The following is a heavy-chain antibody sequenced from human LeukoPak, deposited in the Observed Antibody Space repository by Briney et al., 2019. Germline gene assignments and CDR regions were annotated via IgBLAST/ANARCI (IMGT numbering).Heavy chain of an antibody. J-gene: IGHJ4*02. V-gene: IGHV3-66*04. CDR2: IYSGGST. CDR1: GFTVSSNY. CDR3: ARREIAVAGSDY. D-gene: IGHD6-19*01. Sequence: GGSLRLSCAASGFTVSSNYMSWVRQAPGKGLEWVSVIYSGGSTYYADSVKGRFTISRDNSKNTLYLQMNSLRPEDTAVYYCARREIAVAGSDYWGQGTLVTVSS.